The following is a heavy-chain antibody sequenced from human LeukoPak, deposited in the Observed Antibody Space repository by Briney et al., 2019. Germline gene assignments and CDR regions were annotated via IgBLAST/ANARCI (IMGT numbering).Heavy chain of an antibody. J-gene: IGHJ4*02. CDR3: ARDRPGYSGSDFDY. D-gene: IGHD5-12*01. CDR2: ISSSSSYI. V-gene: IGHV3-21*01. CDR1: GFTFSSYS. Sequence: PGGSLRLSCAASGFTFSSYSMNWVRQAPGKGLEWVSSISSSSSYIYYADSVKGRFTISRDNAKNSLYLQMNSLRAEDTAVYYCARDRPGYSGSDFDYWGQGTLVTVSS.